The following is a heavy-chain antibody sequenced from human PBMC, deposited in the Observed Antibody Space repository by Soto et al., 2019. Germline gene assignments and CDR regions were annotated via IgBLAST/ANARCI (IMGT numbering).Heavy chain of an antibody. CDR3: ARLYCSATSCYSVGAFDI. CDR1: GFTFSSYG. J-gene: IGHJ3*02. CDR2: IWFDGSDK. Sequence: GGSLRVSCAAAGFTFSSYGMHWGRKAPGKGREWVALIWFDGSDKYYTESVKGRFTISRDNSKSTLYLQMNSLRAEDTALYYCARLYCSATSCYSVGAFDIRGPGTMVTVSS. D-gene: IGHD2-2*01. V-gene: IGHV3-33*01.